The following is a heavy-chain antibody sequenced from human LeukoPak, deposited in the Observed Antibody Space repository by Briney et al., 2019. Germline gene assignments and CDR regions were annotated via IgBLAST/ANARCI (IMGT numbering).Heavy chain of an antibody. CDR2: IYSGGST. Sequence: GGSLRLSCVASGFTVSSNYMSWVRQAPGKGLEWVSVIYSGGSTDYADSVKGRFTISRDNANNSLYLQMDSLRAEDTAVYYCAKDVRSDYFDYWGQGTLVTVSS. V-gene: IGHV3-66*01. CDR1: GFTVSSNY. CDR3: AKDVRSDYFDY. J-gene: IGHJ4*02.